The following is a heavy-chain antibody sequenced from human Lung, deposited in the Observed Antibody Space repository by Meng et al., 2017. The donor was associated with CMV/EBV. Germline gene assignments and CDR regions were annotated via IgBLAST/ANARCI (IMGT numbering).Heavy chain of an antibody. CDR3: ASFPPPGKQWLVTDY. CDR2: IYHSGST. J-gene: IGHJ4*02. CDR1: ACSIRRSNW. Sequence: VDVPVPDPGRVNPSGTLALHCAVSACSIRRSNWWSWVPQPPGKGLEWIGEIYHSGSTNYNPSLKSRVTISVDKSKNQFSLKLSSVTAADTAVYYCASFPPPGKQWLVTDYWGQGTLVTVSS. D-gene: IGHD6-19*01. V-gene: IGHV4-4*02.